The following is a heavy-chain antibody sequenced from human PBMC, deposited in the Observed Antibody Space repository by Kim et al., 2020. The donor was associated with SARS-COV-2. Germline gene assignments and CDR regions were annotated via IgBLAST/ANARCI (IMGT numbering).Heavy chain of an antibody. V-gene: IGHV3-23*01. CDR2: ISNSGGST. J-gene: IGHJ4*02. CDR3: AKKGLVGATQGAIGYFDY. D-gene: IGHD1-26*01. CDR1: GFTFSSYA. Sequence: GGSLRLSCAASGFTFSSYAMSWVRQAPGKGLEWVSAISNSGGSTYYADSVKGRFTISRDNSKNTLYLQMNSLRAEDTAVYYCAKKGLVGATQGAIGYFDYWGQGTLVTVSS.